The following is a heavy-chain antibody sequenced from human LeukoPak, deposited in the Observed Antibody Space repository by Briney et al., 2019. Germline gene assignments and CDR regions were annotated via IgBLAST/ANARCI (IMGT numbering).Heavy chain of an antibody. V-gene: IGHV1-69*05. CDR1: GGTFSSYA. CDR3: ARDYYGSGSYSYDAFDI. CDR2: IIPIFGTA. J-gene: IGHJ3*02. Sequence: GASVKVSCKASGGTFSSYAISWVRQAPGQGLEWMGGIIPIFGTANYAQKLQGRVTITTDESTSTAYMELSSLRSEDTAVYYCARDYYGSGSYSYDAFDIWGQGTMVTVSS. D-gene: IGHD3-10*01.